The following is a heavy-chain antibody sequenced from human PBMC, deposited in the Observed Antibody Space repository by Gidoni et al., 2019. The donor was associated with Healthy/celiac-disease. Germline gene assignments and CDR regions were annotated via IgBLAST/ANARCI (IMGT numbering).Heavy chain of an antibody. J-gene: IGHJ4*02. Sequence: QVQLQESGPGLVKPSGTLSLTCAVSGGSISSSNWWSWVRQPPGKGLEWIGEIYHSGSTNYNPSLKSRVTISVDKSKNQFSLKLSSVTAADTAVYYCAREGFPYYGSGSLNYYFDYWGQGTLVTVSS. V-gene: IGHV4-4*02. CDR2: IYHSGST. CDR1: GGSISSSNW. CDR3: AREGFPYYGSGSLNYYFDY. D-gene: IGHD3-10*01.